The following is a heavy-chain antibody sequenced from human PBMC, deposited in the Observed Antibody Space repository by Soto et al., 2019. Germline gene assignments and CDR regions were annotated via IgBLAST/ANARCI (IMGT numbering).Heavy chain of an antibody. J-gene: IGHJ4*02. V-gene: IGHV4-31*03. CDR3: ASARIYETVDY. CDR1: GGSISRGAYY. CDR2: IYYSGST. Sequence: QVQLQESGPGLVKPSQTLSLTCTVSGGSISRGAYYWSWIRQHPGKGLEWIGYIYYSGSTNSNASLKSRVTMSADTSKNQFSLRLSSVTAADTAVYYCASARIYETVDYWGQGTLVTVSS. D-gene: IGHD5-12*01.